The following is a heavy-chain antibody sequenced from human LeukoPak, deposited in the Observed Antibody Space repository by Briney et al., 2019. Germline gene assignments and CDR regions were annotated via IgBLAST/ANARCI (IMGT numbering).Heavy chain of an antibody. CDR2: IIPIFDTI. D-gene: IGHD6-19*01. CDR3: AESVWSTPSWFDP. Sequence: ASVKVSCKASGGTFSNHAISWVRQAPGQGLEWMGGIIPIFDTINYAQKFQGRVTITADKSTNTAYMELSSLRSDDTAVYYCAESVWSTPSWFDPWGQGTLVTVSS. CDR1: GGTFSNHA. J-gene: IGHJ5*02. V-gene: IGHV1-69*06.